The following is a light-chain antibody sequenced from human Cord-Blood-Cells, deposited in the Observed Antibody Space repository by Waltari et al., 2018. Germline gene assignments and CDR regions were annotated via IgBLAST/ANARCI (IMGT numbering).Light chain of an antibody. CDR1: QSVSSN. Sequence: EIVMTQSPATLSVSPGERDTLSCRASQSVSSNLAWYQQKPGQAPRLLIFGASTRATGIPARFSGSGSGTEFTLTISSLQSEDFAVYYWQQYNNWPTFGQGTKVEIK. V-gene: IGKV3-15*01. CDR3: QQYNNWPT. J-gene: IGKJ1*01. CDR2: GAS.